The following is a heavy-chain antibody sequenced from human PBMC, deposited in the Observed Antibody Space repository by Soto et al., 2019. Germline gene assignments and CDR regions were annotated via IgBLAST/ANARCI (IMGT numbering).Heavy chain of an antibody. V-gene: IGHV4-59*01. Sequence: ASETLSLTCTVSGGSISSYYWSWIRQPPGKGLEWIGYIYYSGSTNYNPSLKSRVTISVDTSKNQFSLKLSSVTAADTAVYYCARVSGIVGATPLDYWGQGTLVTVSS. CDR1: GGSISSYY. J-gene: IGHJ4*02. CDR2: IYYSGST. D-gene: IGHD1-26*01. CDR3: ARVSGIVGATPLDY.